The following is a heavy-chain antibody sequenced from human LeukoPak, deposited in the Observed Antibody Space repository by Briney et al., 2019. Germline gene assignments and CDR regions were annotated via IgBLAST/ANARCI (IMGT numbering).Heavy chain of an antibody. D-gene: IGHD2-15*01. J-gene: IGHJ6*02. V-gene: IGHV3-74*01. CDR3: ARDTPLCSGGSCYPNLTFYCYYYYGMDV. CDR1: GFTFSSYW. Sequence: GGSLRLSCAASGFTFSSYWMHWVRQAPGKGLVWVSRINSDGSSTSCADSVKGRFTISRDNAKNTLYLQMNSLRAEDTAVYYCARDTPLCSGGSCYPNLTFYCYYYYGMDVWGQGTTVTVSS. CDR2: INSDGSST.